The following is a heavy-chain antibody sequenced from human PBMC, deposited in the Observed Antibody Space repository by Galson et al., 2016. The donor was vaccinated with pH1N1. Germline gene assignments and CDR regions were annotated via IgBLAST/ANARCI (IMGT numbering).Heavy chain of an antibody. Sequence: CTVSGGSISSSSYYWGWIRQPPGKGLEWIGSIYYSGSTYYNPSLKSRVTISVDTSRNQFSLKLSSVTAADTAVYYCARLARGERLFYFDYWGQGTLVTVSS. J-gene: IGHJ4*02. CDR3: ARLARGERLFYFDY. V-gene: IGHV4-39*01. D-gene: IGHD1-26*01. CDR1: GGSISSSSYY. CDR2: IYYSGST.